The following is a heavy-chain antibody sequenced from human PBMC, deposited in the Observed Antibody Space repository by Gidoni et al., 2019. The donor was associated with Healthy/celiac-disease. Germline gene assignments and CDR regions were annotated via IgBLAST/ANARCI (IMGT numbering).Heavy chain of an antibody. V-gene: IGHV4-31*03. D-gene: IGHD2-15*01. CDR3: ARDPANYCSGGSCYSGAFDP. Sequence: QVQLQESGPGLVKPSQTLSLTCTVSGGSISSGGYYCSWIRQHPGKGLEWIGYIYYSGSTYYNPSLKSRVTISVDTSKNQFSLKLSSVTAADTAVYYCARDPANYCSGGSCYSGAFDPWGQGTLVTVSS. CDR1: GGSISSGGYY. J-gene: IGHJ5*02. CDR2: IYYSGST.